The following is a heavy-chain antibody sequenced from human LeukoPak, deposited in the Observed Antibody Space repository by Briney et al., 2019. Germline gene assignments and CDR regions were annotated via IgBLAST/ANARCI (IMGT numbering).Heavy chain of an antibody. CDR3: AGGPITMIVSGDYAFDI. CDR1: GGSISSYY. V-gene: IGHV4-59*01. CDR2: IYYSGST. J-gene: IGHJ3*02. Sequence: SETLSLTCTVSGGSISSYYWSWIRQPPGKGLEWIGYIYYSGSTNYNPPLKSRVTISVDTSKNQFSLKLNSMTAADTAVYYCAGGPITMIVSGDYAFDIWGQGTMVTVSS. D-gene: IGHD3-22*01.